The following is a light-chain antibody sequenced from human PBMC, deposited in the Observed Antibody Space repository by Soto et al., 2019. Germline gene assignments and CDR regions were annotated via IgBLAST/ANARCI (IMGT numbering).Light chain of an antibody. CDR2: DAS. J-gene: IGKJ2*01. CDR3: QQYDGLPPYT. V-gene: IGKV1-33*01. CDR1: QDIKDF. Sequence: DIQMTQSPSSLSASVGDRVTITCQASQDIKDFLNWYQQKPGKAPKLLIYDASNLEPGVPSRFSGRGSGTDFTFTIASLQLEDIATYYCQQYDGLPPYTFGQGTKLEIK.